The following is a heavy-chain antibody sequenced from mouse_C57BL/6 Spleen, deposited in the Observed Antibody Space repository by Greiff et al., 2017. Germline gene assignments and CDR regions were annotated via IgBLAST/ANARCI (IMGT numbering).Heavy chain of an antibody. CDR1: GYSITSGYY. CDR3: TRTTTGQLAY. Sequence: ESGPGLVKPSQSLSLTCSVTGYSITSGYYWNWIRQFPGNKLEWMGYISYDGSNNYNPSLKNRISITRDTSKNQFFLKLNSVTTEDTASYSCTRTTTGQLAYWGQGTTLTVSA. V-gene: IGHV3-6*01. D-gene: IGHD1-1*01. CDR2: ISYDGSN. J-gene: IGHJ2*01.